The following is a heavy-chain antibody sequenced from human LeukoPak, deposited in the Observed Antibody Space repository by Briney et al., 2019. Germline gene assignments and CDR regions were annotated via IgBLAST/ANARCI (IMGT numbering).Heavy chain of an antibody. V-gene: IGHV4-59*01. CDR2: IYSSGST. CDR3: ARFAYCGGHCWYYFDY. J-gene: IGHJ4*02. D-gene: IGHD2-21*02. Sequence: PSETLSLTCAVYGGSFSGYYWSWVRQPPGEGLEWVGYIYSSGSTNYNPSLKSRITIAVDTSKNQFSLKLSSVTAADTAVYYCARFAYCGGHCWYYFDYWGQGSLVTVTS. CDR1: GGSFSGYY.